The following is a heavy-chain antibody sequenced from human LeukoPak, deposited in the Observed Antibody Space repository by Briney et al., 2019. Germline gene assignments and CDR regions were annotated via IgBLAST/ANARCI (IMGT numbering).Heavy chain of an antibody. CDR1: GFTFDDYG. V-gene: IGHV3-20*04. CDR3: ASQGPGDAFDI. Sequence: GGSLRLSCAASGFTFDDYGMSWVRPAPGKGLEWVSGINWNGGSTGYADSVKGRFTISRDNAKNSLYLQMNSLRAEDTALYYCASQGPGDAFDIWGQRTMVTVSS. J-gene: IGHJ3*02. CDR2: INWNGGST.